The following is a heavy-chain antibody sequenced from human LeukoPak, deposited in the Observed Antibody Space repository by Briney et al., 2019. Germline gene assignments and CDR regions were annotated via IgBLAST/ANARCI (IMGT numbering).Heavy chain of an antibody. V-gene: IGHV3-23*01. Sequence: YPGGSLRLSCAASGFTFSSYAMSWVRQAPGKGLEWVSAISGSGGSTYYADSVKGRFTISRDNSKNTLYLQMNSLRAEDTAVYYCAKGLRYCSGVTCYKDNYWGQGTLVTVSS. CDR1: GFTFSSYA. CDR2: ISGSGGST. CDR3: AKGLRYCSGVTCYKDNY. D-gene: IGHD2-15*01. J-gene: IGHJ4*02.